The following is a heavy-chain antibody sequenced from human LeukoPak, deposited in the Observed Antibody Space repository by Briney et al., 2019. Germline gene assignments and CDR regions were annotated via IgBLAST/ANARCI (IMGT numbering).Heavy chain of an antibody. CDR2: IYTSGST. V-gene: IGHV4-4*07. CDR3: ASDATRNAFDI. CDR1: GGSISNYY. D-gene: IGHD5-12*01. J-gene: IGHJ3*02. Sequence: SETLSLTCTVSGGSISNYYWSWIRQPAGKGLEWIGRIYTSGSTNYNPSLKSRVTMSVDTSKNQFSLKLSSVTAADTAVYYCASDATRNAFDIWGQGTMVTVSS.